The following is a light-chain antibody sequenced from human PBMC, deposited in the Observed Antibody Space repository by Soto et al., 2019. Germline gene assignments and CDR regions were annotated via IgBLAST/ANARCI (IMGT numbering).Light chain of an antibody. CDR1: QSISSY. CDR2: AAS. CDR3: QQSYSTLYT. V-gene: IGKV1-39*01. J-gene: IGKJ2*01. Sequence: DIPMTQSPSSLSASVGDRVTITCRASQSISSYLNWYQQKPGKAPKLLIYAASSLQSGVPSRFSGSRSGTDFTLTISSLQPEDFATYYCQQSYSTLYTFGQGTKLEIK.